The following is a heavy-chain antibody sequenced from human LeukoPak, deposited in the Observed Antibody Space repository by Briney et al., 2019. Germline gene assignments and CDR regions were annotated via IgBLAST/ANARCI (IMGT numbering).Heavy chain of an antibody. CDR1: GGSFSGYY. D-gene: IGHD5-18*01. V-gene: IGHV4-34*01. Sequence: SETLSLTCAVYGGSFSGYYWSWIRQPPGKGLEWIGEINHSGSTNYNPSLKNRVSISVDTSKNQNSQKLSSVNAADTAVYYCAREYSYGSVDYWGQGTLVTVSS. CDR3: AREYSYGSVDY. CDR2: INHSGST. J-gene: IGHJ4*02.